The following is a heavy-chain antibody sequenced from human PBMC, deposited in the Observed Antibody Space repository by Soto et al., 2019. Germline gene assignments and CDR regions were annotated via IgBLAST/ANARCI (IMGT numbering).Heavy chain of an antibody. CDR3: ARGGPIWRWTQDAFDI. Sequence: PSQTLSLTCAISGDSVSSNSAAWNWIRQSPSRGFEWLGRTYYRSKWYNDYAVSVKSRITINPDTSKNQFSLQLNSVTPEDTAVYYCARGGPIWRWTQDAFDIWRQGTMVTVSS. CDR2: TYYRSKWYN. J-gene: IGHJ3*02. D-gene: IGHD2-21*01. CDR1: GDSVSSNSAA. V-gene: IGHV6-1*01.